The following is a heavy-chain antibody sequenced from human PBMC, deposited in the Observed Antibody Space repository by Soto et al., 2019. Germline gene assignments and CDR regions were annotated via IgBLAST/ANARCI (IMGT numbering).Heavy chain of an antibody. CDR1: GFTFSSYA. V-gene: IGHV3-30-3*01. D-gene: IGHD3-9*01. CDR3: ARAGGQHDNTNFDY. Sequence: QVQLVESGGGVVQPGRSLRLSCAASGFTFSSYAMHWVRQAPGKGLEWVAGISYDGSNKYYADSVKGRFTISRDNSKNTLYRQMNSLRAEDTAVYYCARAGGQHDNTNFDYWGQGTLVTVSS. J-gene: IGHJ4*02. CDR2: ISYDGSNK.